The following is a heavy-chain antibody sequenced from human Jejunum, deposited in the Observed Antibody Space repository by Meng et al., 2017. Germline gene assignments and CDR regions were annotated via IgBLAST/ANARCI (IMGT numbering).Heavy chain of an antibody. CDR2: INHNGSP. CDR3: AIGGPGPRLLN. V-gene: IGHV4-34*01. J-gene: IGHJ4*02. CDR1: GGSFSGYY. Sequence: QVQLQQWGAGLLKPSGTLSLTCAGYGGSFSGYYWTWIRQPPGKGLEWIGEINHNGSPYYNPSLNNRVTMSVDTSKNQLSLKLSSVTAADTAVYYCAIGGPGPRLLNWGQGTLVTVSS. D-gene: IGHD1-14*01.